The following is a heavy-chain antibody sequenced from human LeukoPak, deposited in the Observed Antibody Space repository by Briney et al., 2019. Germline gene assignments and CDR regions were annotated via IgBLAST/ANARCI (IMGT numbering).Heavy chain of an antibody. CDR2: ISRGGGST. CDR1: GFTFSSYA. D-gene: IGHD3-22*01. J-gene: IGHJ4*02. CDR3: AKRDTSGYYYFDY. V-gene: IGHV3-23*01. Sequence: PGGSLRLSCAASGFTFSSYAMSWVRQAPGKGLEWVSAISRGGGSTYYPDSVKGRFTISRDNSKDTVHLQMNSLRAEDTAVYYCAKRDTSGYYYFDYWGQGTLVTVSS.